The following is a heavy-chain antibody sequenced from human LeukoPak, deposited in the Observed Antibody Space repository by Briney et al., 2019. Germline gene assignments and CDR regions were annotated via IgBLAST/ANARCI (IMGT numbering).Heavy chain of an antibody. D-gene: IGHD2-21*02. Sequence: GASVKVSCKASGGTFSSYAISWVRQAPGQGLEWMGRIIPILGIANYAQKFQGRVTITADKSTSTAYMELSSLRSEDTAVYYCAREGYCGGDCYSGETTFDYWGQGTLVTVSS. V-gene: IGHV1-69*04. CDR2: IIPILGIA. CDR3: AREGYCGGDCYSGETTFDY. CDR1: GGTFSSYA. J-gene: IGHJ4*02.